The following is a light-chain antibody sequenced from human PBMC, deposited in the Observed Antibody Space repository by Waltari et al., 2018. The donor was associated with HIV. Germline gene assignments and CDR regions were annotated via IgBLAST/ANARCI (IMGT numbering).Light chain of an antibody. CDR1: QSIRSN. V-gene: IGKV3-15*01. CDR3: QQYDKWPPVT. CDR2: DAS. Sequence: EIVMTQSPVTLTVSPGERVTLSCRATQSIRSNLAWYQQKRGQAPRLLIYDASTRATDIPARFSGSGSGTQFTLTITSLQSEDFALYYCQQYDKWPPVTFGQGTKLEI. J-gene: IGKJ2*01.